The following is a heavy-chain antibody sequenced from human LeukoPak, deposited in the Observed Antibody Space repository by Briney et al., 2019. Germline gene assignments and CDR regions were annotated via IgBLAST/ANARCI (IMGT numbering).Heavy chain of an antibody. J-gene: IGHJ4*01. CDR3: ARRHYSSNGFDY. V-gene: IGHV5-51*01. CDR2: NYPGDSDT. Sequence: GESLKISCKGSGYSFTSYWIGWVRQMPGKGLEGMGINYPGDSDTGYRPSFQGQVTISADKSISTAYLQWSSLKASDTAMYYCARRHYSSNGFDYWGQGTLVTVSS. CDR1: GYSFTSYW. D-gene: IGHD2-2*01.